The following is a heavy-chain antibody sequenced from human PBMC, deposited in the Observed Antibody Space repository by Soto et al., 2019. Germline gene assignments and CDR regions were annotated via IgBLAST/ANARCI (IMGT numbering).Heavy chain of an antibody. CDR1: GFTFNNYA. CDR2: ISGTGGST. J-gene: IGHJ4*02. Sequence: GGSLRLSCAASGFTFNNYAMSWVRQAPGKGLEWVATISGTGGSTYYADSVKGRFTISRDNSKNTLYLQMNSLRVEDTAVYYCAKDRLGGNFDYWGQGTQVTVSS. V-gene: IGHV3-23*01. CDR3: AKDRLGGNFDY.